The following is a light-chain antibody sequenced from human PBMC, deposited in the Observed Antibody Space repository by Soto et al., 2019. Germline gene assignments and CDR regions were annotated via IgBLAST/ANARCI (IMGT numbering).Light chain of an antibody. CDR1: QSVSSNY. J-gene: IGKJ1*01. CDR2: GAS. V-gene: IGKV3-20*01. Sequence: EIVLTQSPGTLSLSPGERATLSRRASQSVSSNYLAWYQQKPGQAPRPLIYGASSRATGIPDRFSGSGAGTDFTLTISRLESEDFAVYYCQQYGSSPWTFGQGTKVE. CDR3: QQYGSSPWT.